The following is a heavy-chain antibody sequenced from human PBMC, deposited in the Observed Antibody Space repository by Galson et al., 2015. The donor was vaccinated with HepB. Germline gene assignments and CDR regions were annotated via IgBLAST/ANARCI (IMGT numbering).Heavy chain of an antibody. J-gene: IGHJ4*02. CDR3: GKDRGMSALDY. D-gene: IGHD3-3*01. CDR2: INWDGSSA. V-gene: IGHV3-43D*03. CDR1: GFTFDDYA. Sequence: SLRLSCAASGFTFDDYAMHWVRQAPGKGLEWVSLINWDGSSAYYAASVKARFTISRDNSKNLVFLQMNSLRAEDTALYYCGKDRGMSALDYWGQGTLVTVSS.